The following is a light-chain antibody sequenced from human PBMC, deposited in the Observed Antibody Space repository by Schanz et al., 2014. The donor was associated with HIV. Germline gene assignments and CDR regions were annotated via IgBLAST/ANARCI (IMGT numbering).Light chain of an antibody. V-gene: IGLV2-14*03. CDR3: SSYTTGSTVV. Sequence: QSALTQPASVSGSPGQSITISCSGTSSDIGGSDYVSWYQQHPGQAPKLLIYDVTDRPSGISNRFSGSKSGYTASLTISGLQAEDEAEYFCSSYTTGSTVVFGGGTKLTVL. CDR2: DVT. CDR1: SSDIGGSDY. J-gene: IGLJ2*01.